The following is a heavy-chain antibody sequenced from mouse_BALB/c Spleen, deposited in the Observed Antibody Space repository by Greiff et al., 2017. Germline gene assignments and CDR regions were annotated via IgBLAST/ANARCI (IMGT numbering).Heavy chain of an antibody. Sequence: EVKLVESGGGLVQPGGSLKLSCAASGFTFSSYTMSWVRQTPEKRLEWVAYISNGGGSTYYPDTVKGRFTISRDNAKNTLYLQMSSLKSEDTAMYYCARHGIYAMDYWGQGTSVTVSS. V-gene: IGHV5-12-2*01. CDR3: ARHGIYAMDY. CDR2: ISNGGGST. D-gene: IGHD1-1*02. J-gene: IGHJ4*01. CDR1: GFTFSSYT.